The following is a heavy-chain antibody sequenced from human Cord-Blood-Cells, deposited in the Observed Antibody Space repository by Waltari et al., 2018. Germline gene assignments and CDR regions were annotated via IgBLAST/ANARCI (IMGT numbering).Heavy chain of an antibody. V-gene: IGHV1-69*01. CDR1: GGTLSSYA. CDR2: IIPIFGTA. J-gene: IGHJ6*02. D-gene: IGHD1-26*01. CDR3: ARGPSGSYYYYYYGMDV. Sequence: QVQLVQSGAEVKKPGSSVTVSCKASGGTLSSYAISWVRQAPGQGLEWMGGIIPIFGTANYAQKFQGRVTITADESTSTAYMELSSLRSEDTAVYYCARGPSGSYYYYYYGMDVWGQGTTVTVSS.